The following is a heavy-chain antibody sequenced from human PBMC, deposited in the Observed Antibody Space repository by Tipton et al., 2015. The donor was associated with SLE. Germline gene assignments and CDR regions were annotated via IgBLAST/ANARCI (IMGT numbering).Heavy chain of an antibody. Sequence: LRLSCAVYGGAFSGYYWSWFRQPPGKGLEWIGEINHSGSTNYNPSLKSRVTISVDTSKNQFSLKLSSVTAADTSVYYCARRGAAATFDYWGQGTLVTVSS. J-gene: IGHJ4*02. CDR1: GGAFSGYY. V-gene: IGHV4-34*01. D-gene: IGHD6-13*01. CDR3: ARRGAAATFDY. CDR2: INHSGST.